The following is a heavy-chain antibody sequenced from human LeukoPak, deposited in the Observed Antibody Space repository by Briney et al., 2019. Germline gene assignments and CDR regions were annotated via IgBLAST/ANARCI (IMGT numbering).Heavy chain of an antibody. CDR2: IYHSGST. CDR1: GGSISSGGYY. V-gene: IGHV4-31*03. J-gene: IGHJ6*02. CDR3: ARTAAAFYYYGMDV. Sequence: TLSLTCTVSGGSISSGGYYWSWIRQHPGKGLEWIGYIYHSGSTYYSPSLKSRVTISVDTSNNHFSLKMNSVTAADTAVYYCARTAAAFYYYGMDVWGQGTTVTVSS. D-gene: IGHD2-2*01.